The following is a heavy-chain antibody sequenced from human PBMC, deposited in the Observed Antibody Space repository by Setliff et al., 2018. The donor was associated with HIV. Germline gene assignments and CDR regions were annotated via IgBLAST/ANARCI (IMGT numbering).Heavy chain of an antibody. V-gene: IGHV4-38-2*01. CDR1: AYSISRGYY. J-gene: IGHJ2*01. D-gene: IGHD2-21*02. Sequence: SETLSLTCAVSAYSISRGYYWGWIQQPPGKGLEWIGSIYHSGSIYYNPSLKSRVTISVDTSKNQFSRKLSSVTAEDTAVYYCARHDGPDCGGYCYRLGYFDLWGRGTLVTVAS. CDR3: ARHDGPDCGGYCYRLGYFDL. CDR2: IYHSGSI.